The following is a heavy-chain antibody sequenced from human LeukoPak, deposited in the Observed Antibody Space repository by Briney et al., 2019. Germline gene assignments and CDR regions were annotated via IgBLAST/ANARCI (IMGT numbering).Heavy chain of an antibody. CDR3: ARGTYYDFWSGTHYFDY. Sequence: ASVKVSCKASGYTFTSYGISWVRQAPGQGLEWMGWISAYNGNTNYAQKLQGRVTMTTDTFTSTAYMELRSLRSDDTAVYYCARGTYYDFWSGTHYFDYWGQGTLVTVSS. V-gene: IGHV1-18*01. D-gene: IGHD3-3*01. CDR1: GYTFTSYG. CDR2: ISAYNGNT. J-gene: IGHJ4*02.